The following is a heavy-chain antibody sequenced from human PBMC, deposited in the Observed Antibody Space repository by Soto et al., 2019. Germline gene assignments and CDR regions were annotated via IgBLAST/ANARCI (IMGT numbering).Heavy chain of an antibody. CDR2: IYYSGST. Sequence: PSETLSLTCTVSGGSISSGDYYWSWIRQPPGKGLEWIGYIYYSGSTYYNPSLKSRVTISVDTSKNQFSLKLSSVTAADTAVYYCARAHQTHYYDSSGYYQYNWFDPWGQGTLVTVS. J-gene: IGHJ5*02. V-gene: IGHV4-30-4*01. CDR1: GGSISSGDYY. D-gene: IGHD3-22*01. CDR3: ARAHQTHYYDSSGYYQYNWFDP.